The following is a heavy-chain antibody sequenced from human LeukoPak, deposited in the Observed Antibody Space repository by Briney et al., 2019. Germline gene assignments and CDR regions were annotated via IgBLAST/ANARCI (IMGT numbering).Heavy chain of an antibody. V-gene: IGHV1-69*04. CDR1: GGTFTSYA. J-gene: IGHJ4*02. Sequence: GASVKVSCKASGGTFTSYAISWVRQAPGQGLEWMGRIIPILGIANYAQKFQGGVTITADKSTSTAYMELSSLRSEDTAVYYCARFGDSTPYYFDYWGQGTLVTVSS. CDR3: ARFGDSTPYYFDY. CDR2: IIPILGIA. D-gene: IGHD3-10*01.